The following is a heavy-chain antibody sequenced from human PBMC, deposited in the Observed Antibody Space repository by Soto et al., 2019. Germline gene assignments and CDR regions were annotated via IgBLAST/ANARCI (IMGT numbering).Heavy chain of an antibody. CDR2: ISYDGSNK. CDR3: ARGTRESRSSSWYHWFDP. CDR1: GFTFSSYA. V-gene: IGHV3-30-3*01. D-gene: IGHD6-13*01. J-gene: IGHJ5*02. Sequence: QVQLVESGGGVVQPGRSLRLSCAASGFTFSSYAMHWVRQAPGKGLEWVAVISYDGSNKYYADSVKGRFTISRDNSKNTLYLQMNSLRAEDTAVYYCARGTRESRSSSWYHWFDPWGQGTLVTVSS.